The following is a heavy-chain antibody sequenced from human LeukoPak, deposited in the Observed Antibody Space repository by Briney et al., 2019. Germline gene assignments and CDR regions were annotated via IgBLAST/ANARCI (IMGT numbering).Heavy chain of an antibody. V-gene: IGHV1-46*01. CDR2: INPSGGST. CDR1: GYTFTSYY. CDR3: ARDLVDTAMVF. D-gene: IGHD5-18*01. J-gene: IGHJ4*02. Sequence: ASVKVSYKASGYTFTSYYMHWVRQAPGQGLEWMGIINPSGGSTSYAQKFQGRVTMTRDTSTSTVYMELSSLRSDDTAVYYCARDLVDTAMVFWGQGTLVTVSS.